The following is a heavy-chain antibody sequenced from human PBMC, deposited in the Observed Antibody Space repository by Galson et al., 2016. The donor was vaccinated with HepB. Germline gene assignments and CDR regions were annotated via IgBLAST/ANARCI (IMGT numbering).Heavy chain of an antibody. CDR2: LNSDGTIS. Sequence: SLRLSCAASGFAFSSHWMHWVRQDLGKGLVWVSRLNSDGTISNYADSVKGRFTISRDNAKSTLYLQMNSLRAEDTAVYFCVRDHSVVPTTAYNWFDPWGRGTLVTVSS. CDR3: VRDHSVVPTTAYNWFDP. V-gene: IGHV3-74*01. D-gene: IGHD4-23*01. CDR1: GFAFSSHW. J-gene: IGHJ5*02.